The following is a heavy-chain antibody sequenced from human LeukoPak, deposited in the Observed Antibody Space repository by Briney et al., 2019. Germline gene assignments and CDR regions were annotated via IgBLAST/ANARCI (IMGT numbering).Heavy chain of an antibody. CDR3: ATLRITIAEIYYYYGMDV. CDR2: IIPIFGTA. Sequence: ASVKVSCKASGGTFSSYAISWVRQAPGQGLEWMGGIIPIFGTANYAQKFQGRVTMTEDTSTDTAYMELSSLRSEDTAVYYCATLRITIAEIYYYYGMDVWGQGTTVTVSS. J-gene: IGHJ6*02. CDR1: GGTFSSYA. V-gene: IGHV1-69*06. D-gene: IGHD6-13*01.